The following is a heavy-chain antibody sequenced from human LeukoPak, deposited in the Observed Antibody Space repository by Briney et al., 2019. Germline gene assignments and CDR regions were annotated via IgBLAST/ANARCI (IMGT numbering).Heavy chain of an antibody. CDR3: AKDGVLWFGESYYYYMDV. V-gene: IGHV3-9*03. CDR2: ISWNSGSI. D-gene: IGHD3-10*01. J-gene: IGHJ6*03. CDR1: GFTFDDYA. Sequence: PGGSLRLSCAASGFTFDDYAMHWVRQAPGKGLEWVSGISWNSGSIGYADSVKGRFTISRDNAKNSLYLQMNSLRAEDMALYYCAKDGVLWFGESYYYYMDVWGKGTTVTVSS.